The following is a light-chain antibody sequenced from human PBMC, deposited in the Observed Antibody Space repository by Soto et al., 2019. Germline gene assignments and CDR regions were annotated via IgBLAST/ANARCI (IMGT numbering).Light chain of an antibody. CDR3: QRYGRSSLT. CDR1: QSVSSSY. Sequence: EIVLTQSPGTLSLSPGERATLSCRASQSVSSSYLAWYQQKPGQAPRLLIYGASSRATGIPDRFSGSGSGTDFTLTISRLEPEDFAVYYCQRYGRSSLTFSGGTKVEIK. J-gene: IGKJ4*01. V-gene: IGKV3-20*01. CDR2: GAS.